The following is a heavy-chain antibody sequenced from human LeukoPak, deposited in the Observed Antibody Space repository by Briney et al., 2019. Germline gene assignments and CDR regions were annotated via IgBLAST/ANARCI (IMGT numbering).Heavy chain of an antibody. V-gene: IGHV4-4*08. J-gene: IGHJ6*03. CDR2: IYTSGST. D-gene: IGHD2-2*01. Sequence: SETLSLTCTVSGGSISSYYWSWIRQPPGKGLEWIGRIYTSGSTNYNPSLKSRVTISVDTSKNQFSLKLSSVTAADTAVYYCARDSPQIVVVPAATPYYYYYMDVWGKGTTVTVSS. CDR1: GGSISSYY. CDR3: ARDSPQIVVVPAATPYYYYYMDV.